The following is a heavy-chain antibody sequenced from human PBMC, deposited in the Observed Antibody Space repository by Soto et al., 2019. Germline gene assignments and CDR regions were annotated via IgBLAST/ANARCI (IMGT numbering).Heavy chain of an antibody. CDR1: GVTVSSYS. CDR2: ISGSGVSR. V-gene: IGHV3-23*01. D-gene: IGHD6-13*01. Sequence: PGGSLRLSCAASGVTVSSYSMSWVRQAPGKGLEWFSAISGSGVSRYYADSVKGRFTIPRDNSKNTLYLQLNSLRAEDTALYYGAKGSGIGYMDVWGKGTTV. CDR3: AKGSGIGYMDV. J-gene: IGHJ6*03.